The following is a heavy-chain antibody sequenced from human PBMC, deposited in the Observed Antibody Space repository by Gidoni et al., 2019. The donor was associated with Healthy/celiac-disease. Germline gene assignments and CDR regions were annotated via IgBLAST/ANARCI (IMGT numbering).Heavy chain of an antibody. Sequence: QVQLVEPGGGVVQPGRSLRLSCAASGFTFSSYGMHWVRQAPGKGLEWVAVIWYDGSNKYYADSVKGRFTISRDNSKNTLYLQMNSLRAEDTAVYYCARERVEYYYYYMDVWGKGTTVTVSS. V-gene: IGHV3-33*01. J-gene: IGHJ6*03. CDR2: IWYDGSNK. CDR3: ARERVEYYYYYMDV. CDR1: GFTFSSYG. D-gene: IGHD2-15*01.